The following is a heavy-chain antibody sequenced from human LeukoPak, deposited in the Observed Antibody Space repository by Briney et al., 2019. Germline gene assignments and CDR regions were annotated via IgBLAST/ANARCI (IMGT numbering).Heavy chain of an antibody. CDR3: ARDLRLQRYDSSFPDQ. CDR2: IWYDGSNI. D-gene: IGHD3-22*01. V-gene: IGHV3-33*01. CDR1: GFTFSRYG. Sequence: EGSLRLSCVASGFTFSRYGMHWVRQAPGKGLEWVALIWYDGSNICYADSVKGRFTISRDNSKNTLYLQMNSLSAEDTAVYYCARDLRLQRYDSSFPDQWGQGTLVTVSS. J-gene: IGHJ4*02.